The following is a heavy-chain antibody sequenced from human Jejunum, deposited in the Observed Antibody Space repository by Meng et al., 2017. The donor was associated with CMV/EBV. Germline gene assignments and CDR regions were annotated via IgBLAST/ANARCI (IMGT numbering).Heavy chain of an antibody. CDR1: GASSSTTLYY. Sequence: QLQPEQSCQGLLSTSPSLSLTCNVSGASSSTTLYYWAWIRQPPGKGLEWIATVYFTGHSYLNPSFKNRVTISVDTSKNHFFLKLYSVTAADTAVYYCARDDHNQRAYFDYWGQGALVTVSS. D-gene: IGHD1-1*01. CDR3: ARDDHNQRAYFDY. CDR2: VYFTGHS. V-gene: IGHV4-39*07. J-gene: IGHJ4*02.